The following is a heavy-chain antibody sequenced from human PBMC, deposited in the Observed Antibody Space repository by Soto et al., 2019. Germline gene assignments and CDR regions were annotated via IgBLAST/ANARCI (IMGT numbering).Heavy chain of an antibody. CDR3: ARLNGFCDGTKCRGYYGMDV. V-gene: IGHV4-39*01. Sequence: QLQLQESGPGLVKPSETLSLTCAVSGGSVSSNDFSWGWVRQSPETGLEWIATIYSNDDTHYNPYLLSRVTISVDTSKNEFSLRLNSVTAADTAVYYCARLNGFCDGTKCRGYYGMDVWGRGTTVTVSS. D-gene: IGHD2-2*03. CDR2: IYSNDDT. CDR1: GGSVSSNDFS. J-gene: IGHJ6*02.